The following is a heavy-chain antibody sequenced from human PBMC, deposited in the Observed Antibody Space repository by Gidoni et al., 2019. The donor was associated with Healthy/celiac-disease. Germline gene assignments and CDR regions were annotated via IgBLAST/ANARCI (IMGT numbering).Heavy chain of an antibody. D-gene: IGHD2-15*01. CDR1: GFPLSSYS. CDR2: ISSSSSTI. CDR3: ARAPSYCSGGSCYWGVDY. J-gene: IGHJ4*02. Sequence: EVQLVASGGGLVPPGGSLTLSCAASGFPLSSYSMNWFRQAPGKGLEWVSYISSSSSTIYYADSVKGRFTISRDNAKNSLYLQMNSLRAEDTAVYYCARAPSYCSGGSCYWGVDYWGQGTLVTVSS. V-gene: IGHV3-48*01.